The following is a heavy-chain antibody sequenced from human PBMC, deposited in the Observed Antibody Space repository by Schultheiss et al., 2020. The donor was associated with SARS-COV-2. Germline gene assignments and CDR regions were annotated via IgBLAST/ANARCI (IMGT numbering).Heavy chain of an antibody. D-gene: IGHD3-10*01. J-gene: IGHJ4*02. V-gene: IGHV1-69*13. CDR3: ARDRVYGSANYYLFDH. CDR1: GGTFSSYA. Sequence: SVKVSCKASGGTFSSYAISWVRQAPGQGLEWMGGIIPIFGTANYAQKFQGRVSITADESTSTAYMELSSLRSGDTAVYYCARDRVYGSANYYLFDHWGQGTLVTVSS. CDR2: IIPIFGTA.